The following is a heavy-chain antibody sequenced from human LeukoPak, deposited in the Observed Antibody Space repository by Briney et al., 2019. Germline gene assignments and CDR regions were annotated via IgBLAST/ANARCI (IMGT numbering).Heavy chain of an antibody. V-gene: IGHV1-24*01. J-gene: IGHJ4*02. Sequence: GASVKVSCKVSGYTLTELSMHWVRQAPGKGLEWMGGFDPEDGETIYAQKFQGRVTITADKSTTTAYMELSSLRSVDTAMYYCARDRYYDFWSGSHYFDYWGQGTLVTVSS. CDR1: GYTLTELS. CDR2: FDPEDGET. CDR3: ARDRYYDFWSGSHYFDY. D-gene: IGHD3-3*01.